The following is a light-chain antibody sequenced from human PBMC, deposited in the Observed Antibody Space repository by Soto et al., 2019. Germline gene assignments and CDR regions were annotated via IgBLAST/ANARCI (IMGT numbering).Light chain of an antibody. Sequence: DIQMTQFPSSLSASIGDRVTITCRASQTVSKHLNWYQQKPGKTPNLLIYAASSLQRGIPSRFSGSGSGTDFTLTISSLQPEDFATYYCQQSYSPARTFGQGTKVEIK. CDR1: QTVSKH. J-gene: IGKJ1*01. CDR3: QQSYSPART. V-gene: IGKV1-39*01. CDR2: AAS.